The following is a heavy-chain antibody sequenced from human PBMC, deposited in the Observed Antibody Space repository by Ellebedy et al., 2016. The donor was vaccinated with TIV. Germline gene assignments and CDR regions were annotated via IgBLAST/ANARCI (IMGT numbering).Heavy chain of an antibody. V-gene: IGHV3-23*01. Sequence: GESLKISXAASGFTFSSYAMSWVRQAPGKGLEWVSAISGSGGSTYYADSVKGRFTISRDNSKNTLYLQMNSLRAEDTAVYYCAKDPYYYGSGNYMDVWGKGATVTVSS. J-gene: IGHJ6*03. CDR2: ISGSGGST. CDR1: GFTFSSYA. CDR3: AKDPYYYGSGNYMDV. D-gene: IGHD3-10*01.